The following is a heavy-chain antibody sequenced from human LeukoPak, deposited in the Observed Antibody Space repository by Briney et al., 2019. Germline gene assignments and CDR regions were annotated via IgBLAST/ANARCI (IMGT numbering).Heavy chain of an antibody. J-gene: IGHJ4*02. CDR1: GFTFSSYW. D-gene: IGHD3-22*01. Sequence: PGGSLRLSCAASGFTFSSYWMSWVRQAPGKGLEWVANIKEDGSEKYYVDSVKGRFTISRDNAKNSLYLQMNSLRAEDTAVYYCARAYYDSSGYGFDYWGQGTLVTVSS. CDR3: ARAYYDSSGYGFDY. CDR2: IKEDGSEK. V-gene: IGHV3-7*01.